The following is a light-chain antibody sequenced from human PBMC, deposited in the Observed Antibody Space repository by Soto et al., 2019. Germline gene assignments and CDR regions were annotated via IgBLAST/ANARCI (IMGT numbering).Light chain of an antibody. V-gene: IGLV1-51*01. J-gene: IGLJ2*01. CDR1: TSNIENNY. Sequence: QSVLTQPPSVSAAPGQKVTISCSGSTSNIENNYVSWSQQLPGTAPKLLIYDNNKRPSGIPDRFSGFKSGTSATLGITGLQTGDEAIYYCGTWDSSLSAGVVFGGGTKVTVL. CDR3: GTWDSSLSAGVV. CDR2: DNN.